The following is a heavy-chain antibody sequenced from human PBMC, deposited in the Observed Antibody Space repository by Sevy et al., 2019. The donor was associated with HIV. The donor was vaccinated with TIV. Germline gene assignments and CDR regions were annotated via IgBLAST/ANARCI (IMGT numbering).Heavy chain of an antibody. CDR3: ARVYYYDYSGPGY. D-gene: IGHD3-22*01. CDR2: VNPSGGST. Sequence: ASVKVSCKASGYTFTNYYIHWVRQAPGQGLEWMGLVNPSGGSTSYAQKFQGRVTMTRDTSTSTVYMKLSSLRSDDTGVYYCARVYYYDYSGPGYWVQGTLVTVSS. CDR1: GYTFTNYY. V-gene: IGHV1-46*01. J-gene: IGHJ4*02.